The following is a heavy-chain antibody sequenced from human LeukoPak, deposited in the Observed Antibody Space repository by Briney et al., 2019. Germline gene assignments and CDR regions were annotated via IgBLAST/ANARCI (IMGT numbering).Heavy chain of an antibody. D-gene: IGHD1-26*01. CDR1: GYIFTSYY. CDR3: ARGGSRGVGATTNWFDP. CDR2: SNPSGGST. Sequence: GASVKVSCKASGYIFTSYYMHWVRQAPGQGLEWMGISNPSGGSTSYAQKFQGRVTMTRDMSTSTVYMELSSLRSEDTAVYYCARGGSRGVGATTNWFDPWGQGTLVTVSS. V-gene: IGHV1-46*01. J-gene: IGHJ5*02.